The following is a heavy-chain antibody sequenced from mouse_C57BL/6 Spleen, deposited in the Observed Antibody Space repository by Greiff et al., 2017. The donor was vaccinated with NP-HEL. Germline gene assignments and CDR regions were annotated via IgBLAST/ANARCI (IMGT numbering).Heavy chain of an antibody. Sequence: EVQLVESGGGLVQPGGSMKLSCAASGFTFSDAWMDWVRQSPEQGLEWVAEIRHKANNHATYYDVSVKGRFTNSRDDSKSSVYLQMNNVRAEDTGIYCCSSYEAGFAYWGQGTLVTVSA. J-gene: IGHJ3*01. CDR3: SSYEAGFAY. CDR1: GFTFSDAW. D-gene: IGHD2-3*01. CDR2: IRHKANNHAT. V-gene: IGHV6-6*01.